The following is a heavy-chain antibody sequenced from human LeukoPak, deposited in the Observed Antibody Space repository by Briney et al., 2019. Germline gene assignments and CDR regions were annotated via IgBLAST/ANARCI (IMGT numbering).Heavy chain of an antibody. CDR3: AKEHDYSNAAPEWGFDS. Sequence: GGSLRLSCAASGFTFSIYAMSWVRQAQGKGLEWVSGISGSSSHTMDADSVRGRFTISRDNTRNTLYLHMNNVRAEDTALYYCAKEHDYSNAAPEWGFDSWGQGTRVTVSS. V-gene: IGHV3-23*01. J-gene: IGHJ4*02. D-gene: IGHD3-3*01. CDR2: ISGSSSHT. CDR1: GFTFSIYA.